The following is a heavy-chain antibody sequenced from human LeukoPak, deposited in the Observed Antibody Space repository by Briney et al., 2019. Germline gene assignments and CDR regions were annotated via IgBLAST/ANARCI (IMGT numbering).Heavy chain of an antibody. Sequence: PETLSLTCTVSGGSISSYYWSWIRQPPGKGLEWIGYIYYRGSTHYNPSLKSRVTISVDTSKNQFSLKLSSVTAADTAVYYCARDSSSGWSYFDYWGQGTLVTVSS. V-gene: IGHV4-59*01. J-gene: IGHJ4*02. CDR2: IYYRGST. D-gene: IGHD6-19*01. CDR3: ARDSSSGWSYFDY. CDR1: GGSISSYY.